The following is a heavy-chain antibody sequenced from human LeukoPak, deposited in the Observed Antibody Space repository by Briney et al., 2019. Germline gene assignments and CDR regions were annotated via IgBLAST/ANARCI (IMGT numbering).Heavy chain of an antibody. Sequence: PGGSLRLSCAASEFTFSSYAMQWVRQAPGKGLEWVSGITVSGGTTYYTNSVKGRFTTSRDNSKNTLYLQMNSLRAEDTAVYYCAKYLTARGPPYALDVWGQGTTVTVSS. D-gene: IGHD1-14*01. CDR3: AKYLTARGPPYALDV. J-gene: IGHJ6*02. CDR2: ITVSGGTT. CDR1: EFTFSSYA. V-gene: IGHV3-23*01.